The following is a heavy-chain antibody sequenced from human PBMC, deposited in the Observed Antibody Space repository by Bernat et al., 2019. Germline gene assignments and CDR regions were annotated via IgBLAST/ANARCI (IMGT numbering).Heavy chain of an antibody. Sequence: EVELVESGGTLVQPGGSLRLSCAASGFMFTKYAMHWVRQAPGKGPEYLSSILGSGDSTQNANSVKGRFIISMDNSKDTLYLHMGSLRPDDMAVYDCARDKDGGYAFDQWGQGTLVTVSS. CDR2: ILGSGDST. CDR3: ARDKDGGYAFDQ. D-gene: IGHD5-12*01. V-gene: IGHV3-64*01. J-gene: IGHJ4*02. CDR1: GFMFTKYA.